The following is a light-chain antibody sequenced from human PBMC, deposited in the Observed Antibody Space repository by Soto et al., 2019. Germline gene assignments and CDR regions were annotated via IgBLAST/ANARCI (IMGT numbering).Light chain of an antibody. J-gene: IGKJ2*01. CDR3: QQYYSYPHT. CDR2: AAS. CDR1: QGISSY. Sequence: AIRMTQSPSSFSASTGDRVTITCRASQGISSYLAWYQQKPGKAPKLLIYAASTLQSGVPSRFSGSGSGTDFTLTISCLQSEDFATYYCQQYYSYPHTLGPGTKLELK. V-gene: IGKV1-8*01.